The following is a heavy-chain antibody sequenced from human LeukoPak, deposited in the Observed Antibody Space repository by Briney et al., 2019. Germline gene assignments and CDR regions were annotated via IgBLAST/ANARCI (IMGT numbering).Heavy chain of an antibody. Sequence: SVKVSCKASGGTFSSYAISWVRQAPGQGLEWMGGIIPIFGTANYAQKFQGRVTITADESTSTAYMELSSLRSEDTAVYHCARASRYGSGSYSTDYWGQGTLVTVSS. V-gene: IGHV1-69*01. D-gene: IGHD3-10*01. CDR1: GGTFSSYA. J-gene: IGHJ4*02. CDR3: ARASRYGSGSYSTDY. CDR2: IIPIFGTA.